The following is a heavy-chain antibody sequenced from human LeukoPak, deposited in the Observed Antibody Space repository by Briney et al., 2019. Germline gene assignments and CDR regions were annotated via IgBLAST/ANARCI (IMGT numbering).Heavy chain of an antibody. Sequence: SETLSLTCTVSGGSLSSYYWSWIRQPPGKGLEWIGYIYYSGSTNYNPSLKSRVTISVDTSKNQFSLKLSSVTAADTAVYYCARTGWFGDDAFDIWGQGTMVTVSS. CDR3: ARTGWFGDDAFDI. CDR2: IYYSGST. J-gene: IGHJ3*02. CDR1: GGSLSSYY. D-gene: IGHD3-10*01. V-gene: IGHV4-59*08.